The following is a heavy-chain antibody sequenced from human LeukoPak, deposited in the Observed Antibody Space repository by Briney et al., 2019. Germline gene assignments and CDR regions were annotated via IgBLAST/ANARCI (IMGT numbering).Heavy chain of an antibody. Sequence: GGSLRLSCAASGFTFSSYWMSWVRQAPGKGLEWVANIKEDGSEKYYGDSVKGRFTISRDNAKNSLYLQMNSLRAEDTAVYYCARYKYSSTSNDYWGQGTLVTVSS. CDR2: IKEDGSEK. CDR1: GFTFSSYW. V-gene: IGHV3-7*01. CDR3: ARYKYSSTSNDY. J-gene: IGHJ4*02. D-gene: IGHD6-13*01.